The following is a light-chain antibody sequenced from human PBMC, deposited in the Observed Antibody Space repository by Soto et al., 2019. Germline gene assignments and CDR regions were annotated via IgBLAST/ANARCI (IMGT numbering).Light chain of an antibody. CDR3: QQYKTSQT. J-gene: IGKJ1*01. CDR1: QSIDNW. Sequence: DIPMTQSPSTLSASVGDRVTITCRASQSIDNWLAWYQLRPGKAPKLLIHQVSILISGVPSRFSGSRSGTEFTLTISDLQPDDFATYYCQQYKTSQTFGQGTKVEI. V-gene: IGKV1-5*03. CDR2: QVS.